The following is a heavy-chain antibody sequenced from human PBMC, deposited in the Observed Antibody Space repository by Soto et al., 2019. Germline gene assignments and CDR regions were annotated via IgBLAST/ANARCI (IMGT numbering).Heavy chain of an antibody. CDR1: SGSISSSNW. D-gene: IGHD2-15*01. Sequence: SETLSLTCAVSSGSISSSNWWSWVRQPPGKGLEWIGEIYHSGSTNYNPSLKSRVTISVDKSKNQFSLKLSSVTAADTAVYYCARVGWKTYCSGGSCDAFDIWGQGTMVTVSS. V-gene: IGHV4-4*02. CDR3: ARVGWKTYCSGGSCDAFDI. CDR2: IYHSGST. J-gene: IGHJ3*02.